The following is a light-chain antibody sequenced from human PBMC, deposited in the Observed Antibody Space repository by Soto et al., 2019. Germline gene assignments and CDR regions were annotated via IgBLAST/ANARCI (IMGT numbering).Light chain of an antibody. CDR3: AAWDDSLNGWV. J-gene: IGLJ3*02. CDR1: SSNIGSNT. CDR2: SNN. V-gene: IGLV1-44*01. Sequence: QSVLTQSPSASGTSGQRVTISCSGSSSNIGSNTVNWYQQLPGTAPKLLIYSNNQRPSGVPDRFSGSKSGTSASLAISGLQSEDEADYYCAAWDDSLNGWVFGGGTQLTVL.